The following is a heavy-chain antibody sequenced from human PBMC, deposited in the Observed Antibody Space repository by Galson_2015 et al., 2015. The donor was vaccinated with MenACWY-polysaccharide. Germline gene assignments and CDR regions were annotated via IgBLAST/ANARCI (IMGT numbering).Heavy chain of an antibody. J-gene: IGHJ5*01. CDR1: GDSISSSF. CDR3: AREPTYSGSFGWFDS. CDR2: IYYSGST. D-gene: IGHD1-26*01. V-gene: IGHV4-59*01. Sequence: ETLSLTCTVSGDSISSSFWNWFRQPPGKGLEWVGWIYYSGSTKYTPSLKCRVTVSIDTSKNQFSLRLNSVTAADTAMYYCAREPTYSGSFGWFDSWGPGTLVTVSS.